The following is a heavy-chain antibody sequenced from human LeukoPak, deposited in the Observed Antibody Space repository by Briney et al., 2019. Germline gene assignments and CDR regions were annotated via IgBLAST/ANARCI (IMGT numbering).Heavy chain of an antibody. CDR3: ARVLSITIFGVVTEQDAFDI. V-gene: IGHV4-4*07. J-gene: IGHJ3*02. CDR1: GGSISSYY. Sequence: SETLSLTCTVSGGSISSYYWSWIRQPAGKGLEWIGRIYTSGSTNYNPSLKSRVTMSVDTSKNQFSLKLSSVTAADTAVYYCARVLSITIFGVVTEQDAFDIWGQGTMDTVSS. D-gene: IGHD3-3*01. CDR2: IYTSGST.